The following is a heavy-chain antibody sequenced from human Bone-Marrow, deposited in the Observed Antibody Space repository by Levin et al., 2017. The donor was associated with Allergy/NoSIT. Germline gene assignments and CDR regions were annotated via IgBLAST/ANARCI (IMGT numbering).Heavy chain of an antibody. CDR3: AKGRDGSGSYYSEVDY. D-gene: IGHD3-10*01. CDR2: ISGSGGNA. V-gene: IGHV3-23*01. Sequence: GGSLRLSCAASGITFSSYAMSWVRQAPGKGLEWVSSISGSGGNAYYADSVKGRFTISRDNSKNTLYLEMNNLRAEDTDVYYCAKGRDGSGSYYSEVDYWGQGTLVTVSS. CDR1: GITFSSYA. J-gene: IGHJ4*02.